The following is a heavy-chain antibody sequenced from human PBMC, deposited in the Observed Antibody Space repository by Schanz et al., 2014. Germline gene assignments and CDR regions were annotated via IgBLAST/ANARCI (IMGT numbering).Heavy chain of an antibody. CDR3: ARVRRRIATPSTPSFRNYYYYAMDV. V-gene: IGHV3-30*07. CDR2: IWYDGSNK. Sequence: QVQMVESGGGVVQPGRSLRLSCAAYGFTLSSYAMHWVRQAPGKGLEWVAFIWYDGSNKYYADSVKGRFTISRDNSKNTLYLQMNSLRAEDTSVYFCARVRRRIATPSTPSFRNYYYYAMDVWGRGTAVAVSS. CDR1: GFTLSSYA. D-gene: IGHD6-13*01. J-gene: IGHJ6*02.